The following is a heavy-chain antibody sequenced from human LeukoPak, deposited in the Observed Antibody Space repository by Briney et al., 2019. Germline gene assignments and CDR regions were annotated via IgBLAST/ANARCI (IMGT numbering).Heavy chain of an antibody. J-gene: IGHJ4*02. CDR2: IYTSGST. CDR1: GGSFSGYY. Sequence: SETLSLTCAVYGGSFSGYYWSWIRQPAGKGLEWIGRIYTSGSTNYNPSLKSRVTMSVDTSKNQFSLKLSSVTAADTAVYYCARDKYYYDSSGYLLFDYWGQGTLVTVSS. D-gene: IGHD3-22*01. V-gene: IGHV4-4*07. CDR3: ARDKYYYDSSGYLLFDY.